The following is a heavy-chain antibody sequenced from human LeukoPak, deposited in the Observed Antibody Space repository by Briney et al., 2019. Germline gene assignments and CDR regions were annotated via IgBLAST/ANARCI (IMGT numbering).Heavy chain of an antibody. CDR3: AKPHNLFGVVIIGFDY. V-gene: IGHV3-23*01. J-gene: IGHJ4*02. CDR2: ISGSGGST. D-gene: IGHD3-3*01. CDR1: GFTFSSYA. Sequence: GGSLRLSCAASGFTFSSYAMSWVRQAPGKGLEWVSTISGSGGSTYYADSVKGRFTISRDNSKNTLYLQMNSLRAEDTAVYYCAKPHNLFGVVIIGFDYWGQGTLVTVSS.